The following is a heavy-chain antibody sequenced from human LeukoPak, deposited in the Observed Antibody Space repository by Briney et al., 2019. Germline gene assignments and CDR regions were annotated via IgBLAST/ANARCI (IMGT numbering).Heavy chain of an antibody. Sequence: GESLKISCNGSGYSFTSHWISWVRQMPGKGLEWMGRIDPSDSHINYSPSFQGHVTISVDKSISTAYLQWSSLRASDTAMYYCARQGRGSYRRDFDYWGQGTLVTVSS. D-gene: IGHD1-26*01. CDR3: ARQGRGSYRRDFDY. CDR1: GYSFTSHW. CDR2: IDPSDSHI. V-gene: IGHV5-10-1*01. J-gene: IGHJ4*02.